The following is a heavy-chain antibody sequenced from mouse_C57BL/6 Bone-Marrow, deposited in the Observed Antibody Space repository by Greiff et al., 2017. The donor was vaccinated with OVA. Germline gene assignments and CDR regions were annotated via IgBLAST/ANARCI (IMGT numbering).Heavy chain of an antibody. J-gene: IGHJ2*01. CDR1: GYTFTSYW. V-gene: IGHV1-52*01. D-gene: IGHD4-1*01. Sequence: QFPLQQPGAELVRPGSSVKLSCKASGYTFTSYWMHWVKQRPIQGLEWIGNIDPSDSETHYNQKFKDKATLTVDKSSSTAYMQLSSLTSEDSAVYYCARWGPGDDWGQGTTLTVSS. CDR2: IDPSDSET. CDR3: ARWGPGDD.